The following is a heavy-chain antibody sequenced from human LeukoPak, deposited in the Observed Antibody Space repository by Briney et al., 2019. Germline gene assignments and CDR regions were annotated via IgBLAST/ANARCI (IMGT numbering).Heavy chain of an antibody. CDR3: ARDHYDSSGYQDAFDI. V-gene: IGHV4-61*02. CDR1: GGSISSGSYY. D-gene: IGHD3-22*01. J-gene: IGHJ3*02. Sequence: SQTLSLTCTVSGGSISSGSYYWSWIRQPAGKGLEWIGRIYTSGGTNYNPSLKSRVTISIDTSKSQFSLKLSSVTAADTAVYYCARDHYDSSGYQDAFDIWGQGTMVTVSS. CDR2: IYTSGGT.